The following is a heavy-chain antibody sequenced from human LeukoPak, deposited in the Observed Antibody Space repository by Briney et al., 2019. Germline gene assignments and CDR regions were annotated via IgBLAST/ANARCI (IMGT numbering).Heavy chain of an antibody. CDR3: ARVLRYFDVPPPLAMPHFDP. Sequence: ASVKVSCKASGYTFTSYYMHWVRQAPGQGLEWMGWISAYNGNTNYAQKLQGRVTMTTDTSTSTAYMELRSLRSDDTAVYYCARVLRYFDVPPPLAMPHFDPWGQGTLVTVSS. CDR1: GYTFTSYY. D-gene: IGHD3-9*01. CDR2: ISAYNGNT. V-gene: IGHV1-18*04. J-gene: IGHJ5*02.